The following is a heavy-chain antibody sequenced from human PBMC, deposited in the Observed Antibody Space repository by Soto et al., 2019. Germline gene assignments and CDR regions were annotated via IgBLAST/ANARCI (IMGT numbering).Heavy chain of an antibody. CDR3: AREMRDIVVVPAAMIAFDI. J-gene: IGHJ3*02. CDR2: IWYDGSNK. CDR1: GFTFSSYG. Sequence: QVQLVESGGGVVQPGRSLRLSCAASGFTFSSYGMHWVRQAPGKGLEWVAVIWYDGSNKYYADSVKGRFTISRVNSKNTLYLQMNSLRAEDTAVYYCAREMRDIVVVPAAMIAFDIWGQGTMVTVSS. V-gene: IGHV3-33*01. D-gene: IGHD2-2*01.